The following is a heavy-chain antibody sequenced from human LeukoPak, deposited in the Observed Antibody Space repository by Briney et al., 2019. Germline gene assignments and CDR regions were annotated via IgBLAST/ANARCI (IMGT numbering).Heavy chain of an antibody. CDR3: ARGGAFYFDLDY. D-gene: IGHD3-22*01. CDR1: GGSISSYY. J-gene: IGHJ4*02. Sequence: SETLSLTCTVSGGSISSYYWNWTRQPPGKGLEWLGYIYYSGSTKYNPSLESRVTISVDTSKNQFSLKLNSVTAADTALYYCARGGAFYFDLDYSGQGTLVTVSS. V-gene: IGHV4-59*01. CDR2: IYYSGST.